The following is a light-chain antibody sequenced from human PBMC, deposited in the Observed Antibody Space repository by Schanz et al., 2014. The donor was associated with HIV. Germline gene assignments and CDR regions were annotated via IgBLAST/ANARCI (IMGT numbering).Light chain of an antibody. CDR2: WAS. J-gene: IGKJ2*01. CDR1: RSILYSSNNENY. CDR3: QQYYTTPYT. Sequence: DIVMTQSPDSLAVSLGERATINCKSSRSILYSSNNENYLNWYQQRPGQPPKLLIYWASNRESGVPDRFSGSGSGTNFTLTISSLQAEDVAMYCCQQYYTTPYTFGQGTKLEIK. V-gene: IGKV4-1*01.